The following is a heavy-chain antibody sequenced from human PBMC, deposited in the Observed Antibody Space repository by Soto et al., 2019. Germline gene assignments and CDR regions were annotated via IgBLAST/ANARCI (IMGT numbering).Heavy chain of an antibody. CDR1: GFTFSSYW. V-gene: IGHV3-74*01. CDR2: ISTDASST. Sequence: EVHLVESGGGLVQPGGSLRLSCAASGFTFSSYWMHWVRQAPGKGLVWVSSISTDASSTTYADPVKGRFTVSRDNAKNTLYLQMNSVRAEDTAVYYCARLPNKTPHNWGQGTLVIVSP. J-gene: IGHJ1*01. CDR3: ARLPNKTPHN.